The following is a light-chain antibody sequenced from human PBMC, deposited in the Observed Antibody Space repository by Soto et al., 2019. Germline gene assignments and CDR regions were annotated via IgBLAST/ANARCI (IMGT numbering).Light chain of an antibody. Sequence: DIQMTQSPSSLSASVGDRVTITCQASQHISTYLNWFQQKPGKAPELLIYDASNLVPGVPSRFTGSRSGPDFTFPISSLLPEDLATYYFQHYYHLPPTFGPGPKVHIK. CDR3: QHYYHLPPT. V-gene: IGKV1-33*01. J-gene: IGKJ3*01. CDR2: DAS. CDR1: QHISTY.